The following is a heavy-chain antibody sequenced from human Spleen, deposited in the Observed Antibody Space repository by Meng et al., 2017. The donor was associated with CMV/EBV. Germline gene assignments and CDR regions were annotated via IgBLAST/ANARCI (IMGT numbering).Heavy chain of an antibody. CDR3: ATSRGNTFDN. J-gene: IGHJ4*02. Sequence: ESLKISCAVYGGSFSGYYWSWIRQPPGKGLEWIGEINHSGSTNYNPSLKSRVTISLDTSKNHFSLKLGPVTAADTAVYYCATSRGNTFDNWGQGTLVTVSS. CDR1: GGSFSGYY. CDR2: INHSGST. D-gene: IGHD3-10*01. V-gene: IGHV4-34*06.